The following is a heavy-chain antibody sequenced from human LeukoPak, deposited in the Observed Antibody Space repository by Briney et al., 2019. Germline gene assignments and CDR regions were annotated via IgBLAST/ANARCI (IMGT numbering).Heavy chain of an antibody. V-gene: IGHV4-4*07. D-gene: IGHD6-13*01. CDR1: GGSFSGYY. J-gene: IGHJ4*02. CDR2: VFIGGST. CDR3: ARQPASGINFDS. Sequence: SETLSLTCAVSGGSFSGYYWSWVRQPAGKGLEWIGRVFIGGSTNYNPSLKTRVTISLDKAKNQFSLRLTSVTPADTAVYYCARQPASGINFDSWGQGTLVAVSS.